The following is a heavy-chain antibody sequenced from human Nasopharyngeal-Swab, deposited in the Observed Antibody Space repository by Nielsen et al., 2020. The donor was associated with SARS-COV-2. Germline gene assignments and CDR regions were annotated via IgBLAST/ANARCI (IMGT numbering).Heavy chain of an antibody. CDR2: ISSSSSYT. Sequence: IRQPPGKGLEWVSYISSSSSYTNYADSVKGRFTISRDNAKNSLYLQMNSLRAEDTAVYYCARDRVVQGVYYYSMDVWGQGTAVTVSS. J-gene: IGHJ6*02. D-gene: IGHD3-10*01. V-gene: IGHV3-11*06. CDR3: ARDRVVQGVYYYSMDV.